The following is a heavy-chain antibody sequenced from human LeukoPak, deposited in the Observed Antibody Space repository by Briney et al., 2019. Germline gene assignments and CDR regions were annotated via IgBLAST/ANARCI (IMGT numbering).Heavy chain of an antibody. CDR2: IYYSGST. CDR1: GGSISSSSYY. D-gene: IGHD3-3*02. V-gene: IGHV4-39*01. CDR3: ARHVLEVTRWSRSPPHYMDV. J-gene: IGHJ6*03. Sequence: SETLSLTCTVSGGSISSSSYYWGWIRQPPGKGLEWIGSIYYSGSTYYNPSLKSRVTISVDTSKNQFSLKLSSVTAADTAVYYCARHVLEVTRWSRSPPHYMDVWGKGTTVTVSS.